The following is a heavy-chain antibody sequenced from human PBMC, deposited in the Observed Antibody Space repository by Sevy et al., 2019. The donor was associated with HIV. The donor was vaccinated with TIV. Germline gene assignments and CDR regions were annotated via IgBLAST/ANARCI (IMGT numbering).Heavy chain of an antibody. V-gene: IGHV4-39*01. Sequence: SETLSLTCTVSGGSISSSSYYWGWIRQPPGKGLEWIGSIYCSGSTYYNPSLKSRVTISVDTSKNQFSLKLSSVTAADTAVYYSARRVTRYLEWFRFDPWGQGTLVTVSS. CDR3: ARRVTRYLEWFRFDP. CDR1: GGSISSSSYY. CDR2: IYCSGST. J-gene: IGHJ5*02. D-gene: IGHD3-3*01.